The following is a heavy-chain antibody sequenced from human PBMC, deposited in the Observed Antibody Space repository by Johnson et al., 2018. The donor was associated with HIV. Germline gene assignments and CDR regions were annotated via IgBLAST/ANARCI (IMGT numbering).Heavy chain of an antibody. J-gene: IGHJ3*02. D-gene: IGHD1-1*01. CDR3: ATERQAALDI. CDR2: IRYDGSKR. Sequence: QVHLVESGGGVVQPGRSLRLSCAASGFTFSSYAMHWVRQAPGKGLEWVAFIRYDGSKRYYADSVKGRFSISRDNSKNTLYLQVNSLRPEDTAVYYCATERQAALDIWCQGTMVSVSS. V-gene: IGHV3-30*04. CDR1: GFTFSSYA.